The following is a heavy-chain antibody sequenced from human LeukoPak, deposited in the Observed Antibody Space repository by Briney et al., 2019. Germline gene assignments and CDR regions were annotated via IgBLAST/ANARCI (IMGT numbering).Heavy chain of an antibody. CDR2: IKQDGSEK. CDR3: ARVTGTDYIWGSYRY. D-gene: IGHD3-16*02. CDR1: GFTFGDYA. Sequence: QPGRSLRLSCTASGFTFGDYAMSWVRQAPGKGLEWVANIKQDGSEKYYVDSVKGRFTISRDNAKNSLYLQMNSLRAEDTAVYYCARVTGTDYIWGSYRYWGQGTLVTVSS. J-gene: IGHJ4*02. V-gene: IGHV3-7*01.